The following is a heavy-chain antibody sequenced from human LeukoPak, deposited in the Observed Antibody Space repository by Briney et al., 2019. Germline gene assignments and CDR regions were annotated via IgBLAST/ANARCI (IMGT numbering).Heavy chain of an antibody. V-gene: IGHV3-48*04. D-gene: IGHD3-16*01. Sequence: LPGGSLRLSCAASGITFSTYGMTWIRQGPGKGLEWLSGISSRGISIYYADSVKGRFTISRDDGTNSVYLQMSSLRVDDTATYYCARERPADLGGEALFGGAPFDYWGQGVLVTVSS. CDR3: ARERPADLGGEALFGGAPFDY. CDR1: GITFSTYG. CDR2: ISSRGISI. J-gene: IGHJ4*02.